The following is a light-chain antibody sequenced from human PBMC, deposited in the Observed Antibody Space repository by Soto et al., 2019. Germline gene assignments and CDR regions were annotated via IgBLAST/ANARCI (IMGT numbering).Light chain of an antibody. J-gene: IGLJ1*01. CDR2: QDN. Sequence: SYELTQPPSVSVSPGQTASITCSGDNLGDKYACWYQQKPGQSPVLLIYQDNKRPSGIPERFSGSNSGNTATLTISGTQAIDEADYYCQAWDISTSVFGTGTQLTVL. CDR3: QAWDISTSV. V-gene: IGLV3-1*01. CDR1: NLGDKY.